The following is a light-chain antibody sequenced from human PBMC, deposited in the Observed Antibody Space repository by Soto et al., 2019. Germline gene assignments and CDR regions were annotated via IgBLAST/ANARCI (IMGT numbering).Light chain of an antibody. CDR2: GAS. Sequence: EIVLTQSPGTLSLSPVERATLSCRASQSVRTSYLAWYQQKPGQAPRLLIYGASSRATGIPDRFSGSGSGTDFTLTISRLEPEDFAVYYCQQYGSSPWTFGQGTKVDIK. V-gene: IGKV3-20*01. CDR1: QSVRTSY. CDR3: QQYGSSPWT. J-gene: IGKJ1*01.